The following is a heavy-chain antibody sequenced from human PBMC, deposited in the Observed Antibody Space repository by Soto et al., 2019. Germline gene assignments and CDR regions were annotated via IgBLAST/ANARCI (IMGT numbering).Heavy chain of an antibody. Sequence: ASVKVSCKASGYTFSSYYMHWVRQAPGQGLEWVGLINPGTGATTYAQKFQGRATMTSDTSTSTVYMELRSLTSEGTAVYYCARDHIAAADTYALDIWGQGTMVTVSS. CDR1: GYTFSSYY. D-gene: IGHD6-25*01. J-gene: IGHJ3*02. CDR3: ARDHIAAADTYALDI. CDR2: INPGTGAT. V-gene: IGHV1-46*01.